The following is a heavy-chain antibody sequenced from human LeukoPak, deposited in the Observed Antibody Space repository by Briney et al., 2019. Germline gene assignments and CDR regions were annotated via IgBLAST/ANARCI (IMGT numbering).Heavy chain of an antibody. CDR2: ISSSSYI. V-gene: IGHV3-21*01. CDR3: ARDYAGSYYFDY. Sequence: GGSLRLSCAASGFTFSSYSMTWVRQAPGKGLEWVSSISSSSYIYYADSVKGRFTISRDNAKNSLYLQMNSLRAEDTAVYYCARDYAGSYYFDYWGQGTLVTVSS. J-gene: IGHJ4*02. CDR1: GFTFSSYS. D-gene: IGHD1-26*01.